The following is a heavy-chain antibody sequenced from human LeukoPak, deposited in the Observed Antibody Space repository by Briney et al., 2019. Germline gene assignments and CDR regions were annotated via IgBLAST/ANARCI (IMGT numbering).Heavy chain of an antibody. CDR2: ISSGSSYI. Sequence: GGSLRLSCAASGFTFGSYSMNWVRQAPGKGLEWVSSISSGSSYIYYADSLQGRFTISRDNLKNSLYLQMNSLRAEDTAVYYCAELGITMIGGVWGKGTTVTISS. CDR1: GFTFGSYS. J-gene: IGHJ6*04. D-gene: IGHD3-10*02. CDR3: AELGITMIGGV. V-gene: IGHV3-21*01.